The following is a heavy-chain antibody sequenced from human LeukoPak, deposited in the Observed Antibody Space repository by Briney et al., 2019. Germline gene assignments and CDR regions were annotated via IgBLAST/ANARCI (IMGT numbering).Heavy chain of an antibody. D-gene: IGHD3-10*01. J-gene: IGHJ4*02. CDR2: IKQDGSEK. Sequence: GGSLRLSCAASGFTFSSYWMSWVRQAPGKGLEWVANIKQDGSEKYYVDSVKGRFTISRDNAKNSLYLQMNSLRAEDTAVYYCAREKTGSGSYYPLAHPLRYFDYWGQGTLVTVSS. CDR3: AREKTGSGSYYPLAHPLRYFDY. V-gene: IGHV3-7*01. CDR1: GFTFSSYW.